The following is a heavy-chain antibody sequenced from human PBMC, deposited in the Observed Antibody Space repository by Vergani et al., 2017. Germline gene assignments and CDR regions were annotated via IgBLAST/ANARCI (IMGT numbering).Heavy chain of an antibody. Sequence: VEAGGGLVQPGGSLRLSCTASGFTFQAFAFHWVRQVSGRGLEWVSGIDRNYGVKNGNSFEGRFSISRDNAKKAVFLQMYNLRHEDTAVYYCAGGLAVVVVPAANYPFDYWGQGTLVTVSS. CDR2: IDRNYGVK. CDR3: AGGLAVVVVPAANYPFDY. J-gene: IGHJ4*02. V-gene: IGHV3-9*01. D-gene: IGHD2-2*01. CDR1: GFTFQAFA.